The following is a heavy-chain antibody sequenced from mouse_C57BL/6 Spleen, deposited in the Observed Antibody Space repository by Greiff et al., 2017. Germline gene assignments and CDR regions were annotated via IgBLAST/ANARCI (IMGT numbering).Heavy chain of an antibody. CDR1: GYTFTDYE. CDR2: IDPETGGT. CDR3: TRWFAY. Sequence: VQVVESGAELVRPGASVTLSCKASGYTFTDYEMHWVKQTPVHGLEWIGAIDPETGGTAYNQKFKGKAILTADKSSSTAYMELRSLTSEDSAVYYCTRWFAYWGQGTLVTVSA. V-gene: IGHV1-15*01. J-gene: IGHJ3*01.